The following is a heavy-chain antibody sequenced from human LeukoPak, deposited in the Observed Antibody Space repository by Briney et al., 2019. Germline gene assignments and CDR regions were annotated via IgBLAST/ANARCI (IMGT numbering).Heavy chain of an antibody. CDR2: ISSSSSTI. J-gene: IGHJ4*02. V-gene: IGHV3-48*01. D-gene: IGHD2-21*02. CDR3: ASTYIYCGGDCYSGY. Sequence: PGGSLRLSCAASGFTFSSYSMTWVRQAPGKGLEWVSYISSSSSTIYYADSVRGRFTISRDNAKNSLYLQMNSLRAEDTAVYYCASTYIYCGGDCYSGYWGQGTLVTVSS. CDR1: GFTFSSYS.